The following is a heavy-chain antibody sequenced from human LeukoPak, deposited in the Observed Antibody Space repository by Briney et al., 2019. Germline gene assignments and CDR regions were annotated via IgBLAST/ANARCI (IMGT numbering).Heavy chain of an antibody. CDR1: GGSISSSSYY. CDR3: ARAATLKYSDYDSDAPQWYFDL. V-gene: IGHV4-39*07. Sequence: SETLSLTCTVSGGSISSSSYYWGWIRQPPGKGLEWIGSIYYSGSTYYNPSLKSRVTISVDTSKNQFSLKLSSVTAADTAVYYCARAATLKYSDYDSDAPQWYFDLWGRGTLVTVSS. CDR2: IYYSGST. D-gene: IGHD5-12*01. J-gene: IGHJ2*01.